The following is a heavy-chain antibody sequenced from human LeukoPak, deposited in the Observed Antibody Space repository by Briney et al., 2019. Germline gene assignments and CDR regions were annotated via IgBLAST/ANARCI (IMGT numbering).Heavy chain of an antibody. Sequence: GGSLRLSCAASGFTFSSYSMDWVRQAPGKGLEWVSFISSGVTSTYYADSVEGRFTISRDNAKNSLYLQMNSLRDEDTAVYYCVRDKGHYMDVWGKGTTVTVSS. J-gene: IGHJ6*03. CDR3: VRDKGHYMDV. CDR1: GFTFSSYS. CDR2: ISSGVTST. V-gene: IGHV3-21*01.